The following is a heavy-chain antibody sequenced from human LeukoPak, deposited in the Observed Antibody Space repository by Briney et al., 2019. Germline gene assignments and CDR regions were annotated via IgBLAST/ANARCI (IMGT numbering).Heavy chain of an antibody. CDR2: IYSGGST. D-gene: IGHD6-6*01. CDR3: ARHDRIAARPHAFDI. CDR1: GFTVSSNY. Sequence: PGGSLRLSCAAAGFTVSSNYMSWVRQAPGKGLEWVSVIYSGGSTYYADSVKGRFTISRDNSKNTLYLQMNSLRAEDTAVYYCARHDRIAARPHAFDIWGQGTMVTVSS. V-gene: IGHV3-53*01. J-gene: IGHJ3*02.